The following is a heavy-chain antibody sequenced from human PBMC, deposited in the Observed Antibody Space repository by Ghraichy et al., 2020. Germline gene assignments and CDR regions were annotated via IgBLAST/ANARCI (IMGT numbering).Heavy chain of an antibody. CDR3: ARGGHIVVVTAILPYYGMDV. Sequence: GGSLRLSCAASGFTFSSYSMNWVRQAPGKGLEWVSYISSSSSTIYYADSVKGRFTISRDNAKNSLYLQMNSLRDEDTAVYYCARGGHIVVVTAILPYYGMDVWGQGTTVTVSS. CDR1: GFTFSSYS. D-gene: IGHD2-21*02. V-gene: IGHV3-48*02. J-gene: IGHJ6*02. CDR2: ISSSSSTI.